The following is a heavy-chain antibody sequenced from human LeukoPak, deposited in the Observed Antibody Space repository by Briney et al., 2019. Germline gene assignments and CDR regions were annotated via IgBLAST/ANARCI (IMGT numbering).Heavy chain of an antibody. V-gene: IGHV2-5*01. CDR3: AHRRRSDSWYDLNWFDL. CDR2: IYWNDDK. D-gene: IGHD6-13*01. Sequence: SGPTLVKPTQTLTLTCTFSGFSLTTSGLGVGWISQPPGKALEWLALIYWNDDKRYSPSLKSRLTITKETSKNQVVLTMTNMDPVDTATYYCAHRRRSDSWYDLNWFDLWGQGTLVTVSS. CDR1: GFSLTTSGLG. J-gene: IGHJ5*02.